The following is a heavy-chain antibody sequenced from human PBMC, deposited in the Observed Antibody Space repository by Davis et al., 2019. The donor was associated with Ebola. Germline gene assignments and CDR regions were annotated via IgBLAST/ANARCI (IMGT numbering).Heavy chain of an antibody. CDR3: ASGLVGN. D-gene: IGHD6-6*01. CDR1: GFTFPVYW. V-gene: IGHV3-7*03. Sequence: GGSLRLSCVASGFTFPVYWMSWVRQAPGKGLEWVANIKQDGSEKYYVDSVKGRFTISRDNAKNSLYLQMNSLRAEDTAVYYCASGLVGNWGQGTLVTVSS. CDR2: IKQDGSEK. J-gene: IGHJ4*02.